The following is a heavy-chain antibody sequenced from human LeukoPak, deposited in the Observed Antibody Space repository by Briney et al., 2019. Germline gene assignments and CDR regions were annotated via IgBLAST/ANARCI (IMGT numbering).Heavy chain of an antibody. CDR3: AREKVRGVIITLSAFDI. CDR2: ISSSSSTI. Sequence: GGSLRLSCAASGFTFSSYSMNWFRQAPGKGLEWVSYISSSSSTIYYADSVKGRFTISRDNAKNSLYLQMNSLRAEDTAVYYCAREKVRGVIITLSAFDIWGQGTMVTVSS. D-gene: IGHD3-10*01. V-gene: IGHV3-48*01. J-gene: IGHJ3*02. CDR1: GFTFSSYS.